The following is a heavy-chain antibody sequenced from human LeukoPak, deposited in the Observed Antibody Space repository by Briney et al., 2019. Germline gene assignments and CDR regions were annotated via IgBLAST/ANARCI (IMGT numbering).Heavy chain of an antibody. CDR3: ARVDCSGGSCYSPFDY. Sequence: ASVKVSCKASGYTFTSYGISWVRQAPGQGLEWMGRISAYNGNANYAQKLQGRVTMTTDTSTSTAYMELRSLRSDDTAVYYCARVDCSGGSCYSPFDYWGQGTLVTVSS. D-gene: IGHD2-15*01. V-gene: IGHV1-18*01. CDR1: GYTFTSYG. CDR2: ISAYNGNA. J-gene: IGHJ4*02.